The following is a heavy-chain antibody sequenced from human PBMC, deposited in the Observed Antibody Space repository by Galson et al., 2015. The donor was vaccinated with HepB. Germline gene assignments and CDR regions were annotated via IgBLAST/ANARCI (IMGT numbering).Heavy chain of an antibody. J-gene: IGHJ3*02. CDR3: ARSVAAAGDAFDI. V-gene: IGHV5-51*01. Sequence: QSGAEVKKAGEFLKISCKGSGYSFTSYWIGWVRQMPGKGLECMGIIYPGDSDTRHSPSFQGQVTISADKSISTAYLQWSSLKASDTAMYYCARSVAAAGDAFDIWGQGTMVTVSS. CDR2: IYPGDSDT. D-gene: IGHD6-13*01. CDR1: GYSFTSYW.